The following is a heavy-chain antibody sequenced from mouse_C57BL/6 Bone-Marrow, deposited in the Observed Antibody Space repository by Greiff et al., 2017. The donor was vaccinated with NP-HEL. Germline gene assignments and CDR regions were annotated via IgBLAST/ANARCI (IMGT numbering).Heavy chain of an antibody. CDR3: ARPSLYAMDY. D-gene: IGHD6-1*01. J-gene: IGHJ4*01. CDR1: GYAFTNYL. Sequence: QVQLQQSGAELVRPGTSVKVSCKASGYAFTNYLIEWVKQRPGQGLEWIGVINPGSGGTNYNEKFKGKATLTADKSSSTAYMQLSSLTSEDSAVYFCARPSLYAMDYWGQGTSVTVSS. V-gene: IGHV1-54*01. CDR2: INPGSGGT.